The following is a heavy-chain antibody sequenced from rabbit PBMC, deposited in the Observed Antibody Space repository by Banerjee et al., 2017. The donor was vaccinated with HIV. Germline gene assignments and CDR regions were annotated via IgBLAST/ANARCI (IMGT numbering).Heavy chain of an antibody. V-gene: IGHV1S45*01. J-gene: IGHJ4*01. CDR1: GFSFSSSYW. D-gene: IGHD4-1*01. Sequence: QEQLVESGGGLVQPEGSLTLTCKASGFSFSSSYWICWVRQAPGKGLEWIACIYTGSGSALYVSWAKGRFTISKTSSTTVALQMTSLTAADTATYFCARDLAGVTGWNFGLWGPGTLVTVS. CDR2: IYTGSGSA. CDR3: ARDLAGVTGWNFGL.